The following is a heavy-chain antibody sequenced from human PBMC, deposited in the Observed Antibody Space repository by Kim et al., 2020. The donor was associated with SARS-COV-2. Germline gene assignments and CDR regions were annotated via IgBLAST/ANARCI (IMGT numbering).Heavy chain of an antibody. CDR3: ARGATTQYYYYGMDV. CDR2: ISSSSSTI. V-gene: IGHV3-48*02. D-gene: IGHD1-1*01. J-gene: IGHJ6*02. Sequence: GGSLRLSCAASGFTFSSYSMNWVRQAPGKGLEWVSYISSSSSTIYYADSVKGRFTISRDNAKNSLYLQMNSLRDEDTAVYYCARGATTQYYYYGMDVWGQGTTVTVSS. CDR1: GFTFSSYS.